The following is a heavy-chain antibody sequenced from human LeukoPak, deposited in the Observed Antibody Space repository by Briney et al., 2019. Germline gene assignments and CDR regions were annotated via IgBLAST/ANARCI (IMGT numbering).Heavy chain of an antibody. Sequence: GGSLRLSCTASGFTFGDYAMSWFRQAPGKGLEWVSSINSGSTYTYYTESVKGRFTVSRDNAKNSLFLQMNSLRAEDTAIYYCARSLTTLTYEGYWGQGTLVTVSS. V-gene: IGHV3-21*01. CDR1: GFTFGDYA. J-gene: IGHJ4*02. CDR3: ARSLTTLTYEGY. D-gene: IGHD1-1*01. CDR2: INSGSTYT.